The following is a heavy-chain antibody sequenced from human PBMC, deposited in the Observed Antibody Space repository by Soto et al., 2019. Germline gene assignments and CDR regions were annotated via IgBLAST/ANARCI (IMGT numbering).Heavy chain of an antibody. J-gene: IGHJ4*02. D-gene: IGHD3-9*01. CDR1: GGSISNTDHF. Sequence: SLTCTVSGGSISNTDHFWGWIRQPPGKGLEWIGSIYYTGTTYYRPSLKSRVAMSVDTSKNKFSLNLRSVTAADVAVYYCVSQVTYDTLAPPCLLDKWGQGSLVTVSS. CDR2: IYYTGTT. V-gene: IGHV4-39*01. CDR3: VSQVTYDTLAPPCLLDK.